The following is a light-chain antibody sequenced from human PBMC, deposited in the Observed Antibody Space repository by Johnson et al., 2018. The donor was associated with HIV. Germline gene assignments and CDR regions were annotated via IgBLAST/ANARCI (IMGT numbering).Light chain of an antibody. Sequence: QSVLTQPPSVSAAPGQKVTISCSGSSSNIGNNYVSWYQQVPGTAPKLLIYDNNKRPSGIPDRFSGSKSGTSATLGITGLQTGDAADYYCGTWDSSLCAYYFFGTGTKVTVL. CDR1: SSNIGNNY. V-gene: IGLV1-51*01. CDR3: GTWDSSLCAYYF. CDR2: DNN. J-gene: IGLJ1*01.